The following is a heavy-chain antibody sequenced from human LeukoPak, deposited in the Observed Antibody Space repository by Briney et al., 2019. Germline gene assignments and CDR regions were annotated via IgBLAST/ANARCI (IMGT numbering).Heavy chain of an antibody. Sequence: GASVKVSCKASGYSFTSNYIHWVRQAPGQGLEWMGMIYPSDGSTSYAQKLQGRVTVTRDTSTSTVHMELSGLRSEDTAVYYCARDQEAFDYWGQGTLVTVSS. CDR3: ARDQEAFDY. CDR1: GYSFTSNY. J-gene: IGHJ4*02. CDR2: IYPSDGST. V-gene: IGHV1-46*01.